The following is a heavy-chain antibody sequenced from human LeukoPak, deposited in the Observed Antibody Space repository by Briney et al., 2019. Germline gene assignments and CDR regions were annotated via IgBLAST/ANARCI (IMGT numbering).Heavy chain of an antibody. J-gene: IGHJ4*02. CDR1: GYTFTDYY. CDR2: INPSGGST. CDR3: ANIVGSYFDY. V-gene: IGHV1-46*01. D-gene: IGHD1-26*01. Sequence: GASVKVSCKASGYTFTDYYMHWVRQAPGEGLEWMGIINPSGGSTTYAQKFQGRVTLTMDMSTSTVYMELSSLRSEDTAVYDCANIVGSYFDYWGQGTLVTVSS.